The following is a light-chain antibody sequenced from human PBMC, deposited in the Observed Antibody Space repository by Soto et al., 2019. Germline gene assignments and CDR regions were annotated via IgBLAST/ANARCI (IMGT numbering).Light chain of an antibody. V-gene: IGKV4-1*01. Sequence: DIVMTQSPDSLAVSLGERATINCKSSQTVLYRSTNKNYLAWYRQKPGQPPELLISWASTRESGVPDRFSGSGSGTDFTLTISSLQAEDVAVYYCHQYFNTPLTFGGGTKVEIK. CDR2: WAS. CDR3: HQYFNTPLT. CDR1: QTVLYRSTNKNY. J-gene: IGKJ4*01.